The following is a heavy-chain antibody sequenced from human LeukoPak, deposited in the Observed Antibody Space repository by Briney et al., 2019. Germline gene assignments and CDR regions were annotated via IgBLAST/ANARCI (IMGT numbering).Heavy chain of an antibody. D-gene: IGHD6-19*01. CDR3: ARGYYSSGWYGHDAFDI. V-gene: IGHV3-73*01. CDR2: IRSKANSYAT. J-gene: IGHJ3*02. CDR1: GFTFSGSA. Sequence: GGSLRLSCAASGFTFSGSAMHWVRQASGKGLEWVGRIRSKANSYATAYAASVKGRFTISRDDSKNTAYLQMNSLKTEDTAVYYCARGYYSSGWYGHDAFDIWGQGTMVTVSS.